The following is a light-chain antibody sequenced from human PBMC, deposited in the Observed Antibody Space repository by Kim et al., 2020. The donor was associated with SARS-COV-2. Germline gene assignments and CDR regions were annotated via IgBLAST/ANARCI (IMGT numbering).Light chain of an antibody. V-gene: IGKV1-5*01. Sequence: ASVGGRVTITCRASQTINTWLAWYQQKPGKAPKVLIYDASRLESSVPSRFSGSGSGTEFTLTISSLQPDDFSTYFCQQYNSYPWTFGQGTKVDIK. CDR3: QQYNSYPWT. CDR2: DAS. CDR1: QTINTW. J-gene: IGKJ1*01.